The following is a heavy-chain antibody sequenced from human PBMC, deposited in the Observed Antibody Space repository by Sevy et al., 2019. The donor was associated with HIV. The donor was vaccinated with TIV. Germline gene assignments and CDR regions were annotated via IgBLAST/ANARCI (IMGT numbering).Heavy chain of an antibody. J-gene: IGHJ3*02. CDR3: ARLDVYYYDEDGYYTAGNAFDI. CDR1: GFSVSDTY. CDR2: IYSGDKT. D-gene: IGHD3-22*01. Sequence: GGSLRLSCAASGFSVSDTYMSWVRQAPGKGLEWVSVIYSGDKTYHADSVKGRFTISRDSSKNTIYLQLNSLRTEDTAVYYCARLDVYYYDEDGYYTAGNAFDIWGQGTMVTVSS. V-gene: IGHV3-53*01.